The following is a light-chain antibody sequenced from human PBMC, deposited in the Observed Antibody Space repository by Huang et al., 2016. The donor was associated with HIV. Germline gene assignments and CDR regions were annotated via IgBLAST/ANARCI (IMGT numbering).Light chain of an antibody. CDR1: LSISSW. V-gene: IGKV1-5*03. Sequence: DIQMTQSPSTLSASVGDRGTITCRASLSISSWLAWYQQKPGKAPKLLIYKASSLESGVPSRFSGSGSGTEFTLTISSLQPDDFATYYCQQYNSFPYTFGQGTKLEIK. J-gene: IGKJ2*01. CDR2: KAS. CDR3: QQYNSFPYT.